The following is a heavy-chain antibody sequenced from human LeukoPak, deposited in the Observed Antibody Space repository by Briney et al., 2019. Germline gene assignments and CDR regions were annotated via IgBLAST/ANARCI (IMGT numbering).Heavy chain of an antibody. CDR1: VDTFSSFA. V-gene: IGHV1-69*13. D-gene: IGHD6-13*01. J-gene: IGHJ5*02. CDR2: FIPIFGAA. CDR3: ARDRFGGIAEVGVMGWNWFEP. Sequence: SVKVSCKASVDTFSSFAISWFRQAPGEGLEWMGGFIPIFGAATYAQKFQARVRITSDESTFTSYMDLSSLKSEDTAVYYCARDRFGGIAEVGVMGWNWFEPWGQGTLVTVSS.